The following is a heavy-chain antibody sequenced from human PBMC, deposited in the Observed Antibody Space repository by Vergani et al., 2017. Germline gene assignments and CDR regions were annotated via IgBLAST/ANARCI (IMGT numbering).Heavy chain of an antibody. Sequence: EVQLLESGGGLVQPGGSLRLSCAASGFTFSSYAMSWVRQAPGKGLEWVSAISGSGGSTYYADSVKDRFTISRDNSKNTLYLQMNSLRAEDTAVYYCAKDDADSGSYWPEDYWGQGTLVTVSS. CDR2: ISGSGGST. CDR3: AKDDADSGSYWPEDY. CDR1: GFTFSSYA. D-gene: IGHD1-26*01. J-gene: IGHJ4*02. V-gene: IGHV3-23*01.